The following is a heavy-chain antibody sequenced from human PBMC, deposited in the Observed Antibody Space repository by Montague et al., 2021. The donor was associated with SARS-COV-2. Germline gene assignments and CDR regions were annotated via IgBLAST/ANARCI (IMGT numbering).Heavy chain of an antibody. D-gene: IGHD3-10*01. CDR2: ISDSGST. CDR1: GTSITSYY. V-gene: IGHV4-59*01. J-gene: IGHJ6*02. CDR3: ARGCLSYFDAGSHCYGMDV. Sequence: SETLSLTCSVSGTSITSYYWNWIRQPPGKGLEWIGYISDSGSTNYSPSLKSRVTMSVDTSKNQMSLKLTSVTAADTAVYYCARGCLSYFDAGSHCYGMDVWGQGTTVTVSS.